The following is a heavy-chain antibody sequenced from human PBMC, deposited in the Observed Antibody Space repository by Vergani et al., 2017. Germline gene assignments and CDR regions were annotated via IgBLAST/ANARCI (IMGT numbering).Heavy chain of an antibody. CDR3: ASLGRTSMSAAINF. J-gene: IGHJ4*02. Sequence: QLHLQESGPGLVKPSETLSLTCAVSGDSISSGNNWGWIRQPPGKGLEWIGSIFHSGTTYYNPSLKSRLSISVDTSKNQFSLKLSSVTAADTAVYYCASLGRTSMSAAINFWGQGTLVTVSS. CDR2: IFHSGTT. CDR1: GDSISSGNN. V-gene: IGHV4-38-2*01. D-gene: IGHD6-25*01.